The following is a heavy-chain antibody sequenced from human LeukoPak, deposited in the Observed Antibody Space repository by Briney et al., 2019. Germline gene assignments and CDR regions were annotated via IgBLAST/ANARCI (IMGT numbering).Heavy chain of an antibody. CDR2: IYYSGST. D-gene: IGHD5-18*01. CDR3: ARSLQLWLAFDY. CDR1: GGSISSYY. J-gene: IGHJ4*02. V-gene: IGHV4-59*01. Sequence: SETLSLTCTVSGGSISSYYWSWIRQPPGKGLEWIGYIYYSGSTNYNPSLKSRVTISVDTSKNQFSLKLSSVTAADTAVYYCARSLQLWLAFDYWGQGTLVTVSS.